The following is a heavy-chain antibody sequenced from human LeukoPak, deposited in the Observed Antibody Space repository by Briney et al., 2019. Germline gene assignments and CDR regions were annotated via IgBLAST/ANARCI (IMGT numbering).Heavy chain of an antibody. V-gene: IGHV4-4*07. Sequence: SETLSLTCSVSGGSINAFYWSWIRQPAGKGLEWIGRIRSSGSTNYSPSLKSRVTMLLDPSKNQFSLSLISVTAADTAVYYCAREAVHYGSGSLDYWGQGTLVTVSS. J-gene: IGHJ4*02. D-gene: IGHD3-10*01. CDR2: IRSSGST. CDR1: GGSINAFY. CDR3: AREAVHYGSGSLDY.